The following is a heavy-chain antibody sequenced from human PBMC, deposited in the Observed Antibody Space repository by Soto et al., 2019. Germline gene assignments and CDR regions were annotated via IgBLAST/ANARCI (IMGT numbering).Heavy chain of an antibody. J-gene: IGHJ6*02. V-gene: IGHV4-4*07. Sequence: KPSETLSLTCTVSCGSISSYYWSWVRQPAGKGLEWIGRIYTSGSTNYNPSLKSRVTMSVDTSKNQFSLKLSSVTAADTAVYYCARVMNSRIAKAAYGMDVWGQGTTVTVSS. CDR2: IYTSGST. CDR3: ARVMNSRIAKAAYGMDV. D-gene: IGHD6-13*01. CDR1: CGSISSYY.